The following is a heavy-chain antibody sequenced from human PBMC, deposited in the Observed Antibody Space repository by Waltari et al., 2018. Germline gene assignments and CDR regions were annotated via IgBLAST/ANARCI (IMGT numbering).Heavy chain of an antibody. J-gene: IGHJ3*02. CDR1: GGSISSYY. Sequence: QVQLQESGPGLVKPSETLSLTCTVSGGSISSYYWSWIRQPPGKGLEWIGYIDYSGSTNYNPSLKSRVTISVDTSKNQFSLKLSSVTAADTAVYYCARFLQYSYGHDAFDIWGQGTMVTVSS. V-gene: IGHV4-59*01. CDR2: IDYSGST. CDR3: ARFLQYSYGHDAFDI. D-gene: IGHD5-18*01.